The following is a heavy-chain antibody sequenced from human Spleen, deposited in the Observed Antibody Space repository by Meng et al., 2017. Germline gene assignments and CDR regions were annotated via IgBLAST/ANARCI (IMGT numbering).Heavy chain of an antibody. CDR3: ARDGGNYDFDY. CDR1: CTPFIDSY. J-gene: IGHJ4*02. CDR2: IIPSSGDA. Sequence: QLHLVMFVVDEKRPWASVKPSCRASCTPFIDSYVHWVRQAPGQGLEWMGRIIPSSGDANSAQKFLGRVTLTWDTSISTAYMELSSLRSDDTAIYYCARDGGNYDFDYWGQGTLVTVAS. D-gene: IGHD1-7*01. V-gene: IGHV1-2*06.